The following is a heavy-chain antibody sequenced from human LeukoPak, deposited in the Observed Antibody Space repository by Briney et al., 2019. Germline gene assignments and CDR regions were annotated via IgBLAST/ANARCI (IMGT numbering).Heavy chain of an antibody. CDR3: ARPYYYDSRIDP. CDR2: MYYSGST. Sequence: SQTLSLTCTVSGGSISSGDYYWSWIRQPPGKGLEWIAYMYYSGSTYYNPSLKSRVTMSADTSKYQLSLKLSSVTAADTAVYYCARPYYYDSRIDPWGQGILVTVSS. J-gene: IGHJ5*02. D-gene: IGHD3-22*01. V-gene: IGHV4-30-4*01. CDR1: GGSISSGDYY.